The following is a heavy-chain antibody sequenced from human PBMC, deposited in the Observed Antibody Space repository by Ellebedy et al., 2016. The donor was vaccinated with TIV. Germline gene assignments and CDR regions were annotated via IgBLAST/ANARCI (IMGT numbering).Heavy chain of an antibody. CDR3: AREVVTATHNWFDP. D-gene: IGHD2-21*02. CDR1: GFTFSSYS. V-gene: IGHV3-21*01. Sequence: GESLKISXAASGFTFSSYSMNWVRQAPGKGLEWVSSISSSSSYIYYADSVKGRFTISRDNAKNSLYLQMNSLRAEDTAVYYCAREVVTATHNWFDPWGQGTLVTVSS. J-gene: IGHJ5*02. CDR2: ISSSSSYI.